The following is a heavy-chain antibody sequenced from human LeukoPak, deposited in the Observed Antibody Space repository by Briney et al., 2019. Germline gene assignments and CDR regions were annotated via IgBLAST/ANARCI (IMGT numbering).Heavy chain of an antibody. Sequence: PGGSLRLSCAASGFTFSDNYMTWVRQAPGRGLEWLSYISGNGRDIQYADSVKGRFTISRDNAKNSLYLQMDSLKTEDTAVYYCTGNYYGSGSYADFDYWGQGTLVTVSS. CDR1: GFTFSDNY. CDR2: ISGNGRDI. CDR3: TGNYYGSGSYADFDY. J-gene: IGHJ4*02. D-gene: IGHD3-10*01. V-gene: IGHV3-11*01.